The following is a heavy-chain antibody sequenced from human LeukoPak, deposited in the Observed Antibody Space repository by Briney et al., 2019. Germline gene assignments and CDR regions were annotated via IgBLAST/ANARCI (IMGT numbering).Heavy chain of an antibody. CDR1: GYSFTRYW. CDR2: IYPGDSDT. CDR3: VRPLSTSWPYYYYAMDV. V-gene: IGHV5-51*01. J-gene: IGHJ6*02. D-gene: IGHD2-2*01. Sequence: GESLKISCKGSGYSFTRYWIGWVRQMPGKGLEWMGIIYPGDSDTRYSPSFQGQVTISADKSINTAYLQWSSLKASDTAFYYCVRPLSTSWPYYYYAMDVWGQGTTVTVSS.